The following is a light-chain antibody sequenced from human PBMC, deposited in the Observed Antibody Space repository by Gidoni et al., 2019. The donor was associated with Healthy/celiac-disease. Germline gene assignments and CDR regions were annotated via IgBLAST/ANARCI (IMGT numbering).Light chain of an antibody. J-gene: IGKJ1*01. CDR1: QSISTW. CDR2: DAS. V-gene: IGKV1-5*01. CDR3: QQYNRYSWT. Sequence: DIQMTQSPSTLSSAVGDSVTITCRDSQSISTWLAWYQQKPGKAPKLLIYDASSLESGVPARFSGSGSGTEFTLTISSLQPEDFATYYCQQYNRYSWTFGQGTKVEIK.